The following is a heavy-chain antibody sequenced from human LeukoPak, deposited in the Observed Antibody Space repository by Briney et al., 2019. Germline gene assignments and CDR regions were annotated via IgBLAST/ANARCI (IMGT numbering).Heavy chain of an antibody. CDR3: AKEGPYSSGWYPDAFDI. V-gene: IGHV3-23*01. D-gene: IGHD6-19*01. J-gene: IGHJ3*02. CDR1: GFTFSSYA. Sequence: GGSLRLSCAASGFTFSSYAMSWVRQAPGKGLEWVSAISGSGGSTYYADSVKGRFTISRDNSKNTLYLQMNSLRAEDTALYYCAKEGPYSSGWYPDAFDIWGQGTMVTVSS. CDR2: ISGSGGST.